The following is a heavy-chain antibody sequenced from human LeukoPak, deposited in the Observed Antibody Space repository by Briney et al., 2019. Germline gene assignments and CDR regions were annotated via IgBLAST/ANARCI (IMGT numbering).Heavy chain of an antibody. Sequence: SQTLSLTCTVSGGSISGGDYYWSWIRQPPGKGLEWIGNIYHSGTTYYNPSLKSRVTISIDTSKNQFSLKLSSVTSADTAVYYCARHYGSGTYYKVLRLDSWGQGTLGTVSS. CDR3: ARHYGSGTYYKVLRLDS. D-gene: IGHD3-10*01. CDR1: GGSISGGDYY. V-gene: IGHV4-30-4*01. CDR2: IYHSGTT. J-gene: IGHJ4*02.